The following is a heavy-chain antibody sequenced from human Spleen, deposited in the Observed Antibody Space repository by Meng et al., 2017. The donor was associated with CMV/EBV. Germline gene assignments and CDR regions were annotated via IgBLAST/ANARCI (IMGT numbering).Heavy chain of an antibody. CDR2: IYHSGST. V-gene: IGHV4-59*01. CDR1: GGSISPYY. D-gene: IGHD1-1*01. Sequence: GSLRLSCTVSGGSISPYYWNWIRQPPGKGLEWIGFIYHSGSTNYNPSLKSRVTISVDTSKNQFSLNLNSVTAADTAVYFCARAGYSEYDFDYWGQGRLVTVSS. CDR3: ARAGYSEYDFDY. J-gene: IGHJ4*02.